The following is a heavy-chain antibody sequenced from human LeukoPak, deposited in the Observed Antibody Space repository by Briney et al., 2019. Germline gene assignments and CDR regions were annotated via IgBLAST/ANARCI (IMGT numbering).Heavy chain of an antibody. CDR3: ARALSDDFWSGYQDH. J-gene: IGHJ4*02. V-gene: IGHV1-18*01. CDR1: VYRLISYG. Sequence: ASVTVSCKASVYRLISYGFSWVRQAPGQGLEWMGWISAYNGNTNYAQKFQGRVTMTTDTSTSTVYMEVRSLRSDDTAVYYCARALSDDFWSGYQDHWGQGTLVTVSS. D-gene: IGHD3-3*01. CDR2: ISAYNGNT.